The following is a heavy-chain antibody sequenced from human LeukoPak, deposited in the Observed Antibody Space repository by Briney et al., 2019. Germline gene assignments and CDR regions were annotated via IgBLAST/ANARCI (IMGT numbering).Heavy chain of an antibody. CDR3: ASGSGSYRTPYYYMDV. J-gene: IGHJ6*03. D-gene: IGHD3-10*01. V-gene: IGHV3-7*03. CDR2: INQGGSDK. Sequence: GGSLRLSCAASGFTFSGHWMSWVRQAPGKGLEWVANINQGGSDKYYVDSVKGRFTISRDNSKNTLYLQMNSLRAEDTAVYYCASGSGSYRTPYYYMDVWGTGTTVTVSS. CDR1: GFTFSGHW.